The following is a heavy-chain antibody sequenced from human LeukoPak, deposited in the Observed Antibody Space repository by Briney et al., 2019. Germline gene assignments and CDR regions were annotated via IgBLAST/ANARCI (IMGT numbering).Heavy chain of an antibody. D-gene: IGHD2-2*01. J-gene: IGHJ4*02. Sequence: ASVKVSCKASGYTFTGYYMHWVRQAPGQGLEWMGWINPNSGGTNYAQKFQGRVTMTRDTSISTAYMELGRLRSDDTAVYYCARDRRVVPAAILSEIDYWGQGTLVTVSS. V-gene: IGHV1-2*02. CDR3: ARDRRVVPAAILSEIDY. CDR2: INPNSGGT. CDR1: GYTFTGYY.